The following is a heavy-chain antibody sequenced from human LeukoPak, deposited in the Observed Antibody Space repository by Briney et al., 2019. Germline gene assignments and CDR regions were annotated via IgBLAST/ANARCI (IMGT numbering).Heavy chain of an antibody. CDR2: NNTNTGNP. Sequence: GASVKVSCKASGYTFTSYAMNWVRQAPGQGLEWMGWNNTNTGNPTYAQGFTGRFVFSLDTSVSTAYLQISSLKAEDTAVYYCARVLWSNWVFWYFDLWGRGTLVTVSS. V-gene: IGHV7-4-1*02. CDR1: GYTFTSYA. D-gene: IGHD7-27*01. J-gene: IGHJ2*01. CDR3: ARVLWSNWVFWYFDL.